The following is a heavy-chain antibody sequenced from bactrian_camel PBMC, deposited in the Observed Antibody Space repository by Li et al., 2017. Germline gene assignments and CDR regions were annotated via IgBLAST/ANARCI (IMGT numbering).Heavy chain of an antibody. Sequence: HVQLVESGGGSVQAGGSLRLSCAASGYTSSTFCMGWIRQAPGKGREGVAAIYTWDNSTLYADSVKGRFTISRDRDKNTLYLQLNDLKINDTAMYYCRKRELRGQGTQVTVS. CDR2: IYTWDNST. J-gene: IGHJ4*01. D-gene: IGHD7*01. CDR1: GYTSSTFC. CDR3: RKREL. V-gene: IGHV3S1*01.